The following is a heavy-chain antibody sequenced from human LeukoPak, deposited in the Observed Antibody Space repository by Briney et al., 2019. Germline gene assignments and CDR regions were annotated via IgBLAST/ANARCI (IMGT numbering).Heavy chain of an antibody. CDR1: GGTFSSYA. CDR3: ASLGPSNEIDY. J-gene: IGHJ4*02. Sequence: ASVKVSCKASGGTFSSYAISWVRQAPGQGLEWMGGIIPIFGTANYAQKFQGRVTITADKSTSTAYMELSSLRSEDTAVYYCASLGPSNEIDYWGQGTLVTVSS. V-gene: IGHV1-69*06. CDR2: IIPIFGTA. D-gene: IGHD2-2*01.